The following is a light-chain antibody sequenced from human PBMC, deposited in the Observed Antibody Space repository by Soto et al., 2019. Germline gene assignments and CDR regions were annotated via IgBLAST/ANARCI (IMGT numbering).Light chain of an antibody. CDR3: GSYASATLI. CDR2: EVT. V-gene: IGLV2-14*01. J-gene: IGLJ2*01. Sequence: QSVLTQPASVSGSPGQSITISCTGSNSDIGAYAYFSWYQQHPGKPPILLIYEVTFRPSGVPNRFSGSKSGNTAALTSSGLMTEDEADYYCGSYASATLIFGGGTKLTVL. CDR1: NSDIGAYAY.